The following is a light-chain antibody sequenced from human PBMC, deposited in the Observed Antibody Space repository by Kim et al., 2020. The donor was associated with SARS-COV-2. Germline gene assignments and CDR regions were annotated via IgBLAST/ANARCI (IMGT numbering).Light chain of an antibody. CDR3: QAWDSSTAVV. J-gene: IGLJ1*01. Sequence: SYELTQPPSVSVSPGQTASITYSGDKLGDKYACWYQQKPGQSPVLVIYQDSKRPSGIPERFSGSNSGNTATLTISGTQAMDEADYYCQAWDSSTAVVFGT. V-gene: IGLV3-1*01. CDR1: KLGDKY. CDR2: QDS.